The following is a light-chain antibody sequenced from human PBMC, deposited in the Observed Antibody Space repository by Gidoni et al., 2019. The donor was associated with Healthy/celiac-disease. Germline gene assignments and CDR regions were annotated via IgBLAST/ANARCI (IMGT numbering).Light chain of an antibody. J-gene: IGKJ1*01. V-gene: IGKV1-5*01. Sequence: DIQMTQSPSTLSASVGDRVTITCRASQSISSWLAWYQQKPGKAPKLLIYGASSLESGVPSRFSGSGSGTEFTLTISSLQPDDFATYYCQQYNKGTFGQGTKVEIK. CDR1: QSISSW. CDR3: QQYNKGT. CDR2: GAS.